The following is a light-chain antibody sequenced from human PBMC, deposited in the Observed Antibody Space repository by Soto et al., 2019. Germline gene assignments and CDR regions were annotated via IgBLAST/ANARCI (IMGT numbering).Light chain of an antibody. V-gene: IGLV1-51*01. CDR2: DNN. Sequence: QSVLTQPPSVSAAPGQQVTISCSGSSPNIGNHYVSWYQQLPGTAPKLLIYDNNKRPSGIPDRFSGSKSGTSATLGITGLQTGDEADYYCETWDNSLSAGVFGGGTKLTVL. CDR1: SPNIGNHY. J-gene: IGLJ2*01. CDR3: ETWDNSLSAGV.